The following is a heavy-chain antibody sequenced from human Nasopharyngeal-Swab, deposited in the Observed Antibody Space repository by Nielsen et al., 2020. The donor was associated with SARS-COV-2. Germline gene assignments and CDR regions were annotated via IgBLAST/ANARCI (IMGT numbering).Heavy chain of an antibody. J-gene: IGHJ4*02. D-gene: IGHD6-13*01. CDR3: ARSTSSSWYRPLDY. V-gene: IGHV3-11*03. CDR2: ISSSSSYT. Sequence: GGTLRLYCAASGFTFSDYYMSWIRQAPGKGLEWVSYISSSSSYTDYADSVKGRFTISRDNAKNSLYLQMDNLRAEDTAVYYCARSTSSSWYRPLDYWGQGTLV. CDR1: GFTFSDYY.